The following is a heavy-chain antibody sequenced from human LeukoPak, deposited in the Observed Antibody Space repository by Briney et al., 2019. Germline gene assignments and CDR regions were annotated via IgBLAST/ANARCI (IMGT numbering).Heavy chain of an antibody. CDR3: AREIRDIVVVPAAIGEVDY. Sequence: SETLSLTCTVSGGSISSSSYYWGWIRQPPGKGLEWIGSIYYSGSTYYNPSLKSRVTISVDTSKNQFSLKLTSVTAADTAVYYCAREIRDIVVVPAAIGEVDYWGQGTLVTVSS. D-gene: IGHD2-2*01. CDR1: GGSISSSSYY. CDR2: IYYSGST. J-gene: IGHJ4*02. V-gene: IGHV4-39*07.